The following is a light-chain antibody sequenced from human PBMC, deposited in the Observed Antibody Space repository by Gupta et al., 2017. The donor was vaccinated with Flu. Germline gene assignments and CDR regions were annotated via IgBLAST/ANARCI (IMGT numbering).Light chain of an antibody. CDR3: QQANSFPHT. CDR1: QGIYTW. J-gene: IGKJ1*01. V-gene: IGKV1-12*01. Sequence: PSSVSASLGDRVTITCRASQGIYTWLAWYQQKPGKAPDLLISAASSLQSGVPSRFRGSGSGTDFTLTINSLQPEDFATYYCQQANSFPHTFGQGTKVELK. CDR2: AAS.